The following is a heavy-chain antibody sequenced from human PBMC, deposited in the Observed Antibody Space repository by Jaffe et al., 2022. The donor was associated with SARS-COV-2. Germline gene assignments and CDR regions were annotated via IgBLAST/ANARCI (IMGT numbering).Heavy chain of an antibody. J-gene: IGHJ4*02. V-gene: IGHV3-21*01. CDR1: GFTFSSYS. CDR3: ARDYYGDYEEQGSVPGGY. Sequence: EVQLVESGGGLVKPGGSLRLSCAASGFTFSSYSMNWVRQAPGKGLEWVSSISSSSSYIYYADSVKGRFTISRDNAKNSLYLQMNSLRAEDTAVYYCARDYYGDYEEQGSVPGGYWGQGTLVTVSS. CDR2: ISSSSSYI. D-gene: IGHD4-17*01.